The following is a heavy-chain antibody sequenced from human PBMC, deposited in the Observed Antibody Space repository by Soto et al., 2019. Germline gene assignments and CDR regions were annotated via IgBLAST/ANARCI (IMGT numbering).Heavy chain of an antibody. CDR2: MYYSGSN. CDR1: GGSISSGSHF. J-gene: IGHJ4*02. D-gene: IGHD2-21*01. V-gene: IGHV4-39*01. Sequence: SETLSLTCTVSGGSISSGSHFWGWIRQPPGKGLQWIGTMYYSGSNHYNPSLKSRVTMSVDTSRNQLSLKLSSATAAATAVYYCARQPENTSYFDYWGRGILVTVSS. CDR3: ARQPENTSYFDY.